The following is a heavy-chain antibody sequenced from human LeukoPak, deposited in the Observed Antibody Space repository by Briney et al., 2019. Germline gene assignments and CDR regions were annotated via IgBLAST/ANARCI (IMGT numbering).Heavy chain of an antibody. CDR1: GYSFTSYW. CDR3: ARHAQSHRGVIIQTIDY. J-gene: IGHJ4*02. CDR2: IYPGDSDT. Sequence: GESLKISCKGSGYSFTSYWIGWVRQMPGKGLEWMGIIYPGDSDTRYSPSFQGQVTISADKSISTAYLQWSSLKASDTAMYYCARHAQSHRGVIIQTIDYWGQGTLVTVSS. V-gene: IGHV5-51*01. D-gene: IGHD3-10*01.